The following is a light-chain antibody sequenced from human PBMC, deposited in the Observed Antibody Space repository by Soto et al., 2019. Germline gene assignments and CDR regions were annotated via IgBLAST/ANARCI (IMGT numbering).Light chain of an antibody. Sequence: DIQMTQSPSSLSASVGDRVTITCRASQSISSYLHWYQQKPGKAPKLLIYAASSLQSGVPSRFSGSGSGTDFTLTISSLQPEDVATYYCQQSYSTPRTFGQGTKVEIK. J-gene: IGKJ1*01. CDR3: QQSYSTPRT. CDR1: QSISSY. V-gene: IGKV1-39*01. CDR2: AAS.